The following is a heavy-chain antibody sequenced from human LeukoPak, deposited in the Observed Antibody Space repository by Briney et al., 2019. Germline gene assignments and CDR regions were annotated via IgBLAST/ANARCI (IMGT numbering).Heavy chain of an antibody. CDR2: IYYSGRT. Sequence: SETLSLTCTVSGGSISSSSYYWGWIRQPPGKGLEWIGCIYYSGRTYYNPSLKSRVTISVDTSKNQFSLKLSSVTAADTAVYYCATGQYYSGSSYNTFDYWGQGTLVTVSS. CDR1: GGSISSSSYY. V-gene: IGHV4-39*01. D-gene: IGHD3-10*01. CDR3: ATGQYYSGSSYNTFDY. J-gene: IGHJ4*02.